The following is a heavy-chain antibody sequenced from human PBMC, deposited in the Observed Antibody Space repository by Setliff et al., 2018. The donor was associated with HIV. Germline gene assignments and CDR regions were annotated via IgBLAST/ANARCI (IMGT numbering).Heavy chain of an antibody. D-gene: IGHD6-6*01. CDR1: GFSFRNYS. Sequence: PGGSLRLSCAAAGFSFRNYSMHWVRQAPGRGLEWVSIIWYDGSNKSYADSVKGRFTISRDNSKNTLYLQMNNLRVEDTAVYYCARDFYSSTSGAVPDWGQGTAVTV. V-gene: IGHV3-33*01. CDR2: IWYDGSNK. CDR3: ARDFYSSTSGAVPD. J-gene: IGHJ3*01.